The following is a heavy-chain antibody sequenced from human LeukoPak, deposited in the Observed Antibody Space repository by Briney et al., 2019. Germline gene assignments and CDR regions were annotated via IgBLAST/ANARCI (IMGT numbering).Heavy chain of an antibody. CDR3: TRDRGGGYNDY. CDR2: IYYSGST. V-gene: IGHV4-31*03. CDR1: GGFISSGGYY. Sequence: PSQTLSLTRTVSGGFISSGGYYCSWIRQHPGKGLEWFGYIYYSGSTYYNPSLKSRVIISVDPSKNQFSQRLSSVAAADTAIYYCTRDRGGGYNDYWGQGTLVTVSS. D-gene: IGHD5-24*01. J-gene: IGHJ4*02.